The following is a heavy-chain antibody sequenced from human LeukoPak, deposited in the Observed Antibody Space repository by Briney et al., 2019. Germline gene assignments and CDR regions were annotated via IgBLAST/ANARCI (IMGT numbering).Heavy chain of an antibody. CDR3: ARDRPPYDFWSGYYFDFQH. CDR1: GFTFSSYS. V-gene: IGHV3-21*01. J-gene: IGHJ1*01. D-gene: IGHD3-3*01. Sequence: GGSLRLSCAASGFTFSSYSMNWDRQAPGKGLEWVSSISSSSSYIYYADSVKGRFTISRDNAKNSLYLQMNSLRAEDTAVYYCARDRPPYDFWSGYYFDFQHWGQGTLVTVSS. CDR2: ISSSSSYI.